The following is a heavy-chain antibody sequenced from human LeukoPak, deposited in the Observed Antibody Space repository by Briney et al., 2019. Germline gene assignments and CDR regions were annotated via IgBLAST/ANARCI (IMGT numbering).Heavy chain of an antibody. J-gene: IGHJ4*02. Sequence: ASVKVSCKASGGPFSSYAISWVRQAPGQGLEWMGGIIPIFGTANYAQKFQGRVTITADKSTSTAYMELSSLRSEDTAVYYCAWGNNWNYEDWGQGTLVTVSS. CDR3: AWGNNWNYED. CDR1: GGPFSSYA. D-gene: IGHD1-7*01. CDR2: IIPIFGTA. V-gene: IGHV1-69*06.